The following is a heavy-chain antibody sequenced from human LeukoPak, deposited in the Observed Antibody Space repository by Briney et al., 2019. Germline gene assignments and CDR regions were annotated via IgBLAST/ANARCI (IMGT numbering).Heavy chain of an antibody. CDR2: ISGGSSFT. D-gene: IGHD2-21*01. J-gene: IGHJ6*04. Sequence: GGSLRLPCAASGFSFSSFSMNWVRQAPGKGLEWVSYISGGSSFTYYVDSVKGRFTISRDNAKNSLYLQMNSLRAEDTAVYYCARDNGDVVAPLMDVWGKGTTVTISS. V-gene: IGHV3-21*01. CDR1: GFSFSSFS. CDR3: ARDNGDVVAPLMDV.